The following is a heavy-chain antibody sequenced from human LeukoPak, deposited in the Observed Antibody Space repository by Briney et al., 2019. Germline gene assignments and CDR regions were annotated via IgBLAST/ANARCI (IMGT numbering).Heavy chain of an antibody. D-gene: IGHD2-2*02. V-gene: IGHV4-39*07. CDR2: IYYSGST. Sequence: SETLSLTCTVSGGSISSSSYYWGWIRQPPGKGLEWIGSIYYSGSTYYNPSLKSRVTISVDTSKNQFSLKLSSVTAADTAVYYCARDNIVVVLAAIQGLPRKPKYYFDYWGQGTLVTVSS. CDR1: GGSISSSSYY. J-gene: IGHJ4*02. CDR3: ARDNIVVVLAAIQGLPRKPKYYFDY.